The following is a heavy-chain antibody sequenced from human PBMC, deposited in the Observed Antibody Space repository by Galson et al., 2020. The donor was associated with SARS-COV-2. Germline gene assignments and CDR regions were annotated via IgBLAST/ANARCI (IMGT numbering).Heavy chain of an antibody. V-gene: IGHV4-30-4*01. CDR2: IYYNGNA. CDR1: GGSISRGDYY. Sequence: PSETLSLTCTVSGGSISRGDYYWSWIRQPPGRGLEWIGYIYYNGNAYFNPSLKGRFTMSVDTSKNQFSLTLTTVTAADTAVYYCARGGAIATMVRGVLVTLSEGVDVWGQGTTVTVSS. D-gene: IGHD3-10*01. CDR3: ARGGAIATMVRGVLVTLSEGVDV. J-gene: IGHJ6*02.